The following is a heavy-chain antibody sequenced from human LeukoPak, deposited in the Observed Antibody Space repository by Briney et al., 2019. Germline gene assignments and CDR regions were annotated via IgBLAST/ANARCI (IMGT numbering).Heavy chain of an antibody. J-gene: IGHJ3*02. CDR1: GGSISSGGYY. Sequence: SQTLSLTCTVSGGSISSGGYYWSWIRQPPGKGLEWIGYIYYSGSTNYNPSLKSRVTISVDTSKNQFSLKLSSVTAADTAVYYCARVIGSPPSSRLAFDIWGQGTMVTVSS. CDR2: IYYSGST. CDR3: ARVIGSPPSSRLAFDI. V-gene: IGHV4-61*08. D-gene: IGHD6-13*01.